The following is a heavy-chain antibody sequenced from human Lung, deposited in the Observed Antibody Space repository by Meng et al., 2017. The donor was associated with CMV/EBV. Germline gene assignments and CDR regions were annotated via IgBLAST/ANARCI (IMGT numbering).Heavy chain of an antibody. Sequence: QVQPQESGPGLVKPSHTLSFTCTVSAGSISSGDYYWSWLRQPPGKGLEWIGYIYYSGSTYYNPSLKSRVTISVDTSKNQFSLKLSSVTAADTAVYYCARALDTAMVTFDYWGQGTLVTVSS. D-gene: IGHD5-18*01. CDR2: IYYSGST. CDR1: AGSISSGDYY. J-gene: IGHJ4*02. V-gene: IGHV4-30-4*08. CDR3: ARALDTAMVTFDY.